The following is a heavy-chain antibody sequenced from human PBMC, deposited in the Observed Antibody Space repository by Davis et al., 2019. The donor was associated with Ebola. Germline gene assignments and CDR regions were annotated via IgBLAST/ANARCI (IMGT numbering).Heavy chain of an antibody. D-gene: IGHD2-8*02. V-gene: IGHV5-51*01. Sequence: GESLKISCKDSGNSFTSHWIGWVRQMPGKGLDWMGIIYTSDSDTRYSPSFRGQVIISADKSMKTAFLQWSSLKASDSGMYYCASLRRTITGMDDGFDIWGEGTMVTVSS. CDR1: GNSFTSHW. CDR3: ASLRRTITGMDDGFDI. CDR2: IYTSDSDT. J-gene: IGHJ3*02.